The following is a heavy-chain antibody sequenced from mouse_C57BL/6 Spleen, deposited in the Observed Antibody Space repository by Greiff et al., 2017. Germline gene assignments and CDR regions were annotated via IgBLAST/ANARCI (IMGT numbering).Heavy chain of an antibody. CDR1: GYTFTSYW. CDR2: IYPGSGST. Sequence: QVQLQQPGAELVKPGASVKMSCKASGYTFTSYWITWVKQRPGQGLEWIGDIYPGSGSTNYNEKFKSKATLTVDTSSSTAYMQLSSLTSEDSAVYYCAREGIYYDYDEWFAYWGQGTLVTVSA. J-gene: IGHJ3*01. CDR3: AREGIYYDYDEWFAY. V-gene: IGHV1-55*01. D-gene: IGHD2-4*01.